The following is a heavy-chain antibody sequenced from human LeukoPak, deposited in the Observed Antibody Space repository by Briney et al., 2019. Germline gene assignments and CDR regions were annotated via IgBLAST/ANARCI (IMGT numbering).Heavy chain of an antibody. Sequence: GGSLRLSCAASEFTVSSNYMRWVRQAPAKGSDRVSVIYSGGSTYYADSVKGRFTISRDNSKNTLYLQMNSLRAEDTAVYYCARGTYYDFWGGYYHDAFDIWGQGTMVTVSS. CDR3: ARGTYYDFWGGYYHDAFDI. CDR1: EFTVSSNY. CDR2: IYSGGST. D-gene: IGHD3-3*01. J-gene: IGHJ3*02. V-gene: IGHV3-53*01.